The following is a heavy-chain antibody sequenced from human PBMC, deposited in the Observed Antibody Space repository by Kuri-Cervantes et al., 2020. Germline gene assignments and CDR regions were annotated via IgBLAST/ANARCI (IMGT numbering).Heavy chain of an antibody. CDR3: ARGFSGKDAFDI. J-gene: IGHJ3*02. V-gene: IGHV3-21*01. Sequence: GGSLRLSCAASGFTFSSYSMNWVRQAPGKGLEWVSSISSSSYIYYADSVKGRFTISRDNAKNSLYLQMNSLRAEDTAVYYCARGFSGKDAFDIWGQGTMVTVSS. CDR1: GFTFSSYS. D-gene: IGHD3-3*01. CDR2: ISSSSYI.